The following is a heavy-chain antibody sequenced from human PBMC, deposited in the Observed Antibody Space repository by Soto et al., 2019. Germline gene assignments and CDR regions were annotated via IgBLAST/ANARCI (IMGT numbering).Heavy chain of an antibody. D-gene: IGHD1-7*01. V-gene: IGHV4-59*01. Sequence: SETLSLTCTVSGGPISSYYWSWIRQPPGKGLEWIGYIYYSGSTNYNPSLKSRVTISVDTSKNQFSLKLSSVTAADTAVYYCASYLYNWNYRSWFDPWGQGTLVTVS. CDR1: GGPISSYY. J-gene: IGHJ5*02. CDR3: ASYLYNWNYRSWFDP. CDR2: IYYSGST.